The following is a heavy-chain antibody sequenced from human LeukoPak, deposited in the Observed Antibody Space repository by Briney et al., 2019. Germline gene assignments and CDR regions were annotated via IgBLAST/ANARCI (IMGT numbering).Heavy chain of an antibody. CDR3: ARDRGNLGGSIDY. Sequence: PSETLSLTCTVSGGSISDYYWSWIRQPAGKGLEWIGHIYTSGSTNYNPSLKSRVSMSVDTSKNQLSLKLTSVTAADTAVYYCARDRGNLGGSIDYWGQGTLVTVSS. V-gene: IGHV4-4*07. D-gene: IGHD1-26*01. J-gene: IGHJ4*02. CDR1: GGSISDYY. CDR2: IYTSGST.